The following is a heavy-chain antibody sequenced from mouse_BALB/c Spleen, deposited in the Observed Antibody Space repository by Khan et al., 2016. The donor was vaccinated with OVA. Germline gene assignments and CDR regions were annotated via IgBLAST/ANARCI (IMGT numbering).Heavy chain of an antibody. Sequence: QVQLQQSGAELARPGASVKMSCKVSGYTFISYTIHWIKKRPGQGLEWIGYINPSNGYTNYNQKFKDKATLTTDKSSTTAYLQLSSLTSDDSAVYNGVRDGAYHRNDGWFAYWGQGTLVTVSA. V-gene: IGHV1-4*01. D-gene: IGHD2-14*01. J-gene: IGHJ3*01. CDR3: VRDGAYHRNDGWFAY. CDR1: GYTFISYT. CDR2: INPSNGYT.